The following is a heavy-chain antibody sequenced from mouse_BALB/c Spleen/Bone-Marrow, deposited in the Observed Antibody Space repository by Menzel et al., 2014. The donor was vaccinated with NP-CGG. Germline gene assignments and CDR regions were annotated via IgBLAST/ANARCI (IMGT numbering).Heavy chain of an antibody. CDR1: GYTFTSYW. CDR3: ARYYYAMDY. V-gene: IGHV1-87*01. CDR2: IYPGGGDT. J-gene: IGHJ4*01. Sequence: VQLQQSGAELARPGASVKLSCKASGYTFTSYWMQWVKQRPGQGLEWIGAIYPGGGDTRYTQKFKGKATLTADKSSSTAYMQLSSLASEDSAVYYCARYYYAMDYWGQGTSVTVSS.